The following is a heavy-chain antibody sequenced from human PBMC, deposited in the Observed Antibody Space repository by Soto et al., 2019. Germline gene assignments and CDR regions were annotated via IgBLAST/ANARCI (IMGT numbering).Heavy chain of an antibody. Sequence: EVQLLQSGGGLVLPGGSLRLSCEASGFTFGSYGMTWVRQGPGKGLEWVSLIGADGGTTYTAEAVKGRFTIARDNSRNSLYLQMDNLRVEDTAVYYCAKGYGWDYLDCWGQGALVTVSP. D-gene: IGHD4-17*01. J-gene: IGHJ4*02. CDR2: IGADGGTT. CDR3: AKGYGWDYLDC. V-gene: IGHV3-23*01. CDR1: GFTFGSYG.